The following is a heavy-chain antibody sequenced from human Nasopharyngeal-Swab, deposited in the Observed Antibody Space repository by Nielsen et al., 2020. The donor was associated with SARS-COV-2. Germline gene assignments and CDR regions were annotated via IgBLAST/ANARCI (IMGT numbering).Heavy chain of an antibody. Sequence: GESLKISCVASGFTFSSYAMNWVRQAPGKGLEWVSAISRTYSTYYADSVRGRFTVSRDNSKNTLYLQMSSLRAEDTAVYYCAKGTGMKYRAIDYWGQGTLVTASS. J-gene: IGHJ4*02. CDR2: ISRTYST. V-gene: IGHV3-23*01. CDR3: AKGTGMKYRAIDY. CDR1: GFTFSSYA. D-gene: IGHD1-14*01.